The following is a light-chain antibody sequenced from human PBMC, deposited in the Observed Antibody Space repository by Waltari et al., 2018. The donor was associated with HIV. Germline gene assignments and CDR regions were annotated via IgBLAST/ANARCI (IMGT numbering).Light chain of an antibody. CDR3: QQDDNLLMST. CDR2: DAS. CDR1: QDISNY. Sequence: DIQMTQSPSSLSASVGDRVTITCQASQDISNYLNWYQQKPGKAPKLLIYDASNLETGVPSRFSGSGSGTDFILTISSLQPEDIATYYCQQDDNLLMSTFGQGTKLEIK. V-gene: IGKV1-33*01. J-gene: IGKJ2*01.